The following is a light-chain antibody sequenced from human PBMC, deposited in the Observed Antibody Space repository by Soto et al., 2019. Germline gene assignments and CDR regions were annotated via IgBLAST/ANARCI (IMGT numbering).Light chain of an antibody. V-gene: IGKV1-33*01. J-gene: IGKJ5*01. CDR3: QQLFHSPIT. Sequence: VQITHSPSSLSSSVVDIVTITCQASQDISNYLNWYQQKPGKAPKLLIYDASNLATGVPSRFSGSGSGTEFSLTITSLQPEDFATYYCQQLFHSPITSGQGPRLEIK. CDR1: QDISNY. CDR2: DAS.